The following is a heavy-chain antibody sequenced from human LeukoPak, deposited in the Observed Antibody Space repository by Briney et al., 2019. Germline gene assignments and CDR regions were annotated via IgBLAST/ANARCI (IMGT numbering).Heavy chain of an antibody. CDR1: GGSISSYY. V-gene: IGHV4-59*01. CDR2: IYYSGST. D-gene: IGHD3-3*01. Sequence: SETLSLTCTVSGGSISSYYWSWIRQPPGKGLEWIGYIYYSGSTKYKPSLKSRVTISVNTSKNQFSLKLSSVTAADTAVYYCARGRFLDAFDIWGQGTMVTVSS. CDR3: ARGRFLDAFDI. J-gene: IGHJ3*02.